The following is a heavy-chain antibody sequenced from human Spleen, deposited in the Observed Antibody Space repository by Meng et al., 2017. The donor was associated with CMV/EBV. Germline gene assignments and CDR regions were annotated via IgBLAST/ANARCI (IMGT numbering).Heavy chain of an antibody. J-gene: IGHJ6*01. Sequence: SVKVSCKASGYTFTGYYMHWVRQAPGQGLEWMGGIIPILGIANYAQKFQGRVTITADKSTSTAYMELSSLRSEDTAVDYCARGFCSSTSCYGFGIRDRYYYYGMDVWGQGTTVTVS. V-gene: IGHV1-69*10. CDR1: GYTFTGYY. D-gene: IGHD2-2*01. CDR2: IIPILGIA. CDR3: ARGFCSSTSCYGFGIRDRYYYYGMDV.